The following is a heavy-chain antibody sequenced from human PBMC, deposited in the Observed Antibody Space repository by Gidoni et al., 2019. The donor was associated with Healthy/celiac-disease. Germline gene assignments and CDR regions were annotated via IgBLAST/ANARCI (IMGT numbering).Heavy chain of an antibody. CDR3: AREGVVAATDDAFDI. D-gene: IGHD2-15*01. J-gene: IGHJ3*02. CDR1: GFTVSSNY. CDR2: IYSGGST. Sequence: EVQLVESGGGLVQPGGSLRLSCAASGFTVSSNYMSWVRQAPGKGLEWVSVIYSGGSTYYADSGKGRFTISRHNSKNTLYRQMNSLRAEDTAVYYCAREGVVAATDDAFDIWGQGTMVTVSS. V-gene: IGHV3-53*04.